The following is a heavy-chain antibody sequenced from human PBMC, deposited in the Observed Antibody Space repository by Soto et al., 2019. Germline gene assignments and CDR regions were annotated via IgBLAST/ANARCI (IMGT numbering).Heavy chain of an antibody. CDR3: ARGPDYGLPVRFDY. Sequence: PSATLSLTCTVRGGSISSSSYYWGWIRQPPGKGLEWIGSIYYSGSTYYNPSLKSRVTISVDTSKNQFSLKLSSVTAADTAVYYCARGPDYGLPVRFDYWGQGTLVTVSS. CDR2: IYYSGST. V-gene: IGHV4-39*01. CDR1: GGSISSSSYY. J-gene: IGHJ4*02. D-gene: IGHD4-17*01.